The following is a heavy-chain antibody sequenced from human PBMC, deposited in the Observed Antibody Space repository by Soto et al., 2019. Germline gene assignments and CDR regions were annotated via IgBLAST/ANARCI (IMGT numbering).Heavy chain of an antibody. V-gene: IGHV4-59*01. CDR1: GGSLSSYY. Sequence: SETRSLTCTVSGGSLSSYYWSWIRQPPWKGLEWIGYIYYNGSNNYNPSPKSRGTLSVDTAKNQVSLELNSGNAAAPARYYLWRDGDGYNYWGQGTLVTVSS. CDR3: WRDGDGYNY. CDR2: IYYNGSN. J-gene: IGHJ4*02. D-gene: IGHD5-12*01.